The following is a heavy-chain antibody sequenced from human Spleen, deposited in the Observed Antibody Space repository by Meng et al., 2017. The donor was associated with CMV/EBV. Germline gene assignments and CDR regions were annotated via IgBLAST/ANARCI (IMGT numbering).Heavy chain of an antibody. CDR2: INHSETT. Sequence: SETLSLTCAVYGGSFRGCYWSWIRQSPGKGLEWIGEINHSETTNYNPSIKSRVTMSLDPSTNQFSLRLSSVTAADTAIYYCATSLFEVRFPQLVGSWGQGTLVTVSS. V-gene: IGHV4-34*01. J-gene: IGHJ5*02. CDR1: GGSFRGCY. D-gene: IGHD6-13*01. CDR3: ATSLFEVRFPQLVGS.